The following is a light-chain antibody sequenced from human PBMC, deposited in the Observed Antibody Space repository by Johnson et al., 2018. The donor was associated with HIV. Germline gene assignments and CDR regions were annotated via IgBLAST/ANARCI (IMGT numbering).Light chain of an antibody. CDR1: SSNIGNNY. V-gene: IGLV1-51*01. CDR3: GTWNTRLSAGHV. Sequence: QSVLTQPPSVSAAPGQQVTISCSGSSSNIGNNYVSWYQQFPGTAPKLLIYDNNKRPSGIPDRFSGSKSGTSATLGITGLQTGDEADYYCGTWNTRLSAGHVFGTGTKVTAL. J-gene: IGLJ1*01. CDR2: DNN.